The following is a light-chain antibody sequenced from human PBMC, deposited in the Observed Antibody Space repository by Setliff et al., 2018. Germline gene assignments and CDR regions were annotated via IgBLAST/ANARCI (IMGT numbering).Light chain of an antibody. Sequence: QSVLAQPAAVSGSPGQSITISCTGTSSDVGGYNYVSWYQQHPDKAPKLMIYEVSKRPSGVSDRFSGSKSGNTASLTISGLQAEDEADCYCLSYTSQTTHALFGGGTKVTVL. J-gene: IGLJ2*01. CDR1: SSDVGGYNY. CDR3: LSYTSQTTHAL. V-gene: IGLV2-14*03. CDR2: EVS.